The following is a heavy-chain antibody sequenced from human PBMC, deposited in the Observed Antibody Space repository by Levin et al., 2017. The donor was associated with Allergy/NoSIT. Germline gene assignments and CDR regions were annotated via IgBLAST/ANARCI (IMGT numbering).Heavy chain of an antibody. CDR2: IYYTGST. CDR3: ARGTFDWINYWYFDL. CDR1: DDSINCYY. D-gene: IGHD3-9*01. Sequence: SETLSLTCTVSDDSINCYYWSWIRQPPGKGLEWIGYIYYTGSTSYNPSLKSRVTISVDTSKNQFSLKLTSVTAADTAMYYCARGTFDWINYWYFDLWGRGTLVTVSS. J-gene: IGHJ2*01. V-gene: IGHV4-59*01.